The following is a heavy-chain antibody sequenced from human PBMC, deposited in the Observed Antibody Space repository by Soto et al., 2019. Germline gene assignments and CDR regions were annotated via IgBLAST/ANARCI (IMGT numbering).Heavy chain of an antibody. D-gene: IGHD4-17*01. J-gene: IGHJ5*01. CDR1: GFIFSNYA. V-gene: IGHV3-23*01. CDR2: ISSSGGST. Sequence: GGSLRLSCAAPGFIFSNYAMGWVRQAPGKGLEWVSLISSSGGSTYYADSVKGRFTISRDSSKNTLYLQMNSLRAEDTAVYYCAKGRYYADYGNNWFDSWGQGTLVTVSS. CDR3: AKGRYYADYGNNWFDS.